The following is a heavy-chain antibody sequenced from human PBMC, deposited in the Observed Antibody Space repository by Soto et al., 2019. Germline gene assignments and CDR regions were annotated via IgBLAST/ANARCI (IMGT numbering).Heavy chain of an antibody. Sequence: VPLVESGGGLVQPGGSLRLSCAASGFTFNNYNMNWVRQAPGKGLEWISCISSSGSTIYYADSVKGRFTISRDSAQNSLYLQMNSLRAEDTAVYFCARRFDSWGRGTLVTVSS. CDR3: ARRFDS. CDR2: ISSSGSTI. J-gene: IGHJ4*02. CDR1: GFTFNNYN. V-gene: IGHV3-48*01.